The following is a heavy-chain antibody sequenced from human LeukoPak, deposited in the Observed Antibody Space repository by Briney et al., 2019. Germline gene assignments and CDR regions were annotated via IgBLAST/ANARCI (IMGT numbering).Heavy chain of an antibody. Sequence: ASVKVSCKASGYTFISYGITWVRQAPGQGLEWMGWISPYTTKTNYAQSLQGRVTMTTDTSTSTAYMELRSLRSDDTAVYYCAREGGVGPTAPPDYYSYQMDVWGRGTTVTVSS. CDR1: GYTFISYG. D-gene: IGHD1-26*01. J-gene: IGHJ6*03. CDR3: AREGGVGPTAPPDYYSYQMDV. V-gene: IGHV1-18*01. CDR2: ISPYTTKT.